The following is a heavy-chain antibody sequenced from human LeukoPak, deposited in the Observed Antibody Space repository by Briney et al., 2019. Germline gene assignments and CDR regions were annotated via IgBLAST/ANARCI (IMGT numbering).Heavy chain of an antibody. CDR3: ARDLVPRFGELSPYYFDY. CDR2: TYYRSKWYN. D-gene: IGHD3-16*02. J-gene: IGHJ4*02. Sequence: SQTLSLTCAISGDSVSSNSAAWNWIRQSPSRGLEWLGRTYYRSKWYNDYAVSVKSRITINPDTSKNQFSLQLNSVTPEDTAVYYCARDLVPRFGELSPYYFDYWGQGTLVTVSS. CDR1: GDSVSSNSAA. V-gene: IGHV6-1*01.